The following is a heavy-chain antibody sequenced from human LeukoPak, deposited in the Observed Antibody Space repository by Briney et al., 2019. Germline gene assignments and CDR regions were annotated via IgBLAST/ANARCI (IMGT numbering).Heavy chain of an antibody. V-gene: IGHV4-31*03. CDR3: ARDSGYYYDSSGYFDY. J-gene: IGHJ4*02. D-gene: IGHD3-22*01. CDR2: IYYSGST. CDR1: GGSISSGGYY. Sequence: RTSETLSLTCTVSGGSISSGGYYWSWIRQHPGKGLEWIGHIYYSGSTYYNPSLKSRVTISVDTSKNQFSLKLSSVTAADTAVYYCARDSGYYYDSSGYFDYWGQGTLVTVSS.